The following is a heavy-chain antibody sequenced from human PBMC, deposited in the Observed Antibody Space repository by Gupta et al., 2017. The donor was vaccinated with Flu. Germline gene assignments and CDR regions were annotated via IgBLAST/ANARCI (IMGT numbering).Heavy chain of an antibody. CDR2: IYYSGST. Sequence: QLQLQESGPGLVKPSETLSLTCTVSGGSISSSSYYWGWIRQPPGKGLEWIGSIYYSGSTYYNPSLKSRVTISVDTSKKQFSLKLSSVPXAXTAVYYXARRDDGSGSYGYWGQGTLVTVSS. D-gene: IGHD3-10*01. CDR1: GGSISSSSYY. V-gene: IGHV4-39*01. J-gene: IGHJ4*02. CDR3: ARRDDGSGSYGY.